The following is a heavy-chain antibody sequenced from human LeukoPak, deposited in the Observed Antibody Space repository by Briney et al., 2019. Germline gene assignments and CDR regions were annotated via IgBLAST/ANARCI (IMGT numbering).Heavy chain of an antibody. CDR1: GGTFSSYA. Sequence: ASVKVSCKASGGTFSSYAISWVRQAPGQGLEWMGGIIPIFGTANYAQKFQGRVTITTDESTSTAYMELSSLRSEDTAVYYCASAKPGVVIIPHFDYWGQGTLVTVSS. J-gene: IGHJ4*02. CDR3: ASAKPGVVIIPHFDY. V-gene: IGHV1-69*05. D-gene: IGHD3-3*01. CDR2: IIPIFGTA.